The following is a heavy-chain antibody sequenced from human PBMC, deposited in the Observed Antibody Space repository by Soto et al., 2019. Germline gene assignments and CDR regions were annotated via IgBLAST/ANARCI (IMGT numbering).Heavy chain of an antibody. Sequence: SETLSLTCAVYGVSFSGYYWSWIRQPPGKGLEWIGEINHSGSTNYNPSLKSRVTISVDTSKNQFSLKLSSVTAADTAVYYCARERVDYVWGSYRSHDYWGQGTLVTVSS. CDR2: INHSGST. CDR3: ARERVDYVWGSYRSHDY. CDR1: GVSFSGYY. V-gene: IGHV4-34*01. J-gene: IGHJ4*02. D-gene: IGHD3-16*02.